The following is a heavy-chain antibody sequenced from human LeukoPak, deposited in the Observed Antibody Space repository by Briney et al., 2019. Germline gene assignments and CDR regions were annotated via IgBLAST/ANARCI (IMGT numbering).Heavy chain of an antibody. CDR2: ISGSGGST. J-gene: IGHJ4*02. Sequence: GGSLRLSCAASGFTFSNYWMSWVRQAPGKGLEWVSAISGSGGSTYYADSVKGRFTISRDNSKNTLYLQMNSLRAEDTAVYYCAKGAVGARTGLFDYWGQGTLVTVSS. D-gene: IGHD1-26*01. CDR1: GFTFSNYW. V-gene: IGHV3-23*01. CDR3: AKGAVGARTGLFDY.